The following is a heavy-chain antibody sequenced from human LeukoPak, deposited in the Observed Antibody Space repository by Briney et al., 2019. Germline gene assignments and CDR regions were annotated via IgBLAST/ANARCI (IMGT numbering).Heavy chain of an antibody. J-gene: IGHJ3*02. CDR3: AREAPYNWNDDAFDI. D-gene: IGHD1-20*01. Sequence: SVKVSCKASGGTFSSYAISWVRQAPGQGREWMGRIIPIFGTANYAQKFQGRVTITTDESTSTAYMELSSLRSEDTAVYYCAREAPYNWNDDAFDIWGQGTMVTVSS. V-gene: IGHV1-69*05. CDR1: GGTFSSYA. CDR2: IIPIFGTA.